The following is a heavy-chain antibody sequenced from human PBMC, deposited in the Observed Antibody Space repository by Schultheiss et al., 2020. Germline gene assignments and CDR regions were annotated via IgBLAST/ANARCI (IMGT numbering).Heavy chain of an antibody. CDR3: ASKVVVAAKGWFDP. CDR2: IYYSGST. Sequence: SETLSLTCTVSGGSISSSSYYWGWIRQPPGKGLEWIGSIYYSGSTNYNPSLKSRVTISVDTSKNQFSLKLSSVTAADTAVYYCASKVVVAAKGWFDPWGQGTLVTVSS. CDR1: GGSISSSSYY. V-gene: IGHV4-39*01. J-gene: IGHJ5*02. D-gene: IGHD2-15*01.